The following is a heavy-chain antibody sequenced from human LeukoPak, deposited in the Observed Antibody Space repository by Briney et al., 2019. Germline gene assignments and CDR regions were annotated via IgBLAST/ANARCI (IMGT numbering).Heavy chain of an antibody. CDR2: ISAYNANT. Sequence: ASVKVSCKASGYTFSSYGISWVRQAPGQGLEWMGWISAYNANTNYAQKLQGRVIMTTDTSTSTAYMELRSLRSDDTALYYCAGYNSGYDDYWGREPWSPSPQ. D-gene: IGHD5-18*01. J-gene: IGHJ4*02. V-gene: IGHV1-18*01. CDR1: GYTFSSYG. CDR3: AGYNSGYDDY.